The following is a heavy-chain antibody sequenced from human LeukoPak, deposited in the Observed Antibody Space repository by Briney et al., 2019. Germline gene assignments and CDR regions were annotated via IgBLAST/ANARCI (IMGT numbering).Heavy chain of an antibody. CDR1: GYTFTSYD. CDR2: INPNSGGT. Sequence: ASVKVSCKASGYTFTSYDINWVRQATGQGLEWMGWINPNSGGTNYAQKFQGRVTMTRDTSISTAYMELSRLRSDDTAVYYCARDIAAAVYYYYYYMDVWGKGTTVTVSS. J-gene: IGHJ6*03. CDR3: ARDIAAAVYYYYYYMDV. V-gene: IGHV1-2*02. D-gene: IGHD6-13*01.